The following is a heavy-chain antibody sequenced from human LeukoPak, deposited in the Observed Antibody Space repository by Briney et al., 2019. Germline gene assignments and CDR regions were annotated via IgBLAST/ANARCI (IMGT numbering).Heavy chain of an antibody. CDR2: ISSSSSTI. V-gene: IGHV3-48*01. Sequence: GGSLRLSCAASGFTFSSYSMNWVRQAPGKGLEWVSYISSSSSTIYYADSVKGRFTISRDNAKNSLYLQMNSLRAEDTAVYYCARGLSSSWDYWGQGTLVTVSS. J-gene: IGHJ4*02. CDR1: GFTFSSYS. D-gene: IGHD6-13*01. CDR3: ARGLSSSWDY.